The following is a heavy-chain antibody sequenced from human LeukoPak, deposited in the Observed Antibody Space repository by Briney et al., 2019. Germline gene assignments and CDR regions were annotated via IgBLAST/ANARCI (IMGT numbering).Heavy chain of an antibody. V-gene: IGHV3-9*01. J-gene: IGHJ4*02. CDR1: GFTFDDYA. CDR2: ISWNSGSI. D-gene: IGHD3-9*01. CDR3: AKGSYYDILTGYFDY. Sequence: QPGRSLRLSCAASGFTFDDYAMHWVRQAPGKGLEWVSGISWNSGSIGYADSVKGRFTISRDNAKNSLYLQMNSLRAEDTALYYCAKGSYYDILTGYFDYWGQGTLVTVS.